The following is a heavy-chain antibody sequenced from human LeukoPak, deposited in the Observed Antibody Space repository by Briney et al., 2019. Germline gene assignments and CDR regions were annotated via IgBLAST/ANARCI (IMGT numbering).Heavy chain of an antibody. J-gene: IGHJ6*02. CDR2: IWYDGSNK. CDR1: GFSFSSYG. Sequence: GGSLRLSCAASGFSFSSYGMHWVRQAPGKGLEWVAVIWYDGSNKNYADSVKGRFTISRDNSKNMLYLQMNSLRVEDTALYYCAKDPRYCSGGSCYSASGMDVWGQGTTVTVSS. CDR3: AKDPRYCSGGSCYSASGMDV. V-gene: IGHV3-33*06. D-gene: IGHD2-15*01.